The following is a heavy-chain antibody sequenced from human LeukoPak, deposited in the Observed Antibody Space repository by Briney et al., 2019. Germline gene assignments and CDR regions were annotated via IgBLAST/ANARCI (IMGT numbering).Heavy chain of an antibody. V-gene: IGHV1-2*02. D-gene: IGHD5-18*01. CDR2: INPDSGAT. CDR1: GYTFTSYY. J-gene: IGHJ4*02. CDR3: ARDRTYTYGRIYYFDY. Sequence: ASVKVSCKASGYTFTSYYIHWVRQAPGQGLEWMGWINPDSGATDYAQNFRGRVTLTRDTSVSTAYMALSRLRSDDTALYYCARDRTYTYGRIYYFDYWGQGTLVTVSS.